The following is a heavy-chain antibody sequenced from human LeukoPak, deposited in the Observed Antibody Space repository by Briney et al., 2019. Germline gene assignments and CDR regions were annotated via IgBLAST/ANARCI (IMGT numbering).Heavy chain of an antibody. CDR3: ARGAGYNYPYYFDY. V-gene: IGHV3-23*01. CDR2: ISNGGGGT. CDR1: GFTFTNYA. D-gene: IGHD5-24*01. Sequence: GGSLRLSCAASGFTFTNYAMSWVRQAPGKGLEWVSGISNGGGGTYYADSVKGRFTISRDNSKNTLYLQMNSLRAEDTAVYYCARGAGYNYPYYFDYWGQGTLVTVSS. J-gene: IGHJ4*02.